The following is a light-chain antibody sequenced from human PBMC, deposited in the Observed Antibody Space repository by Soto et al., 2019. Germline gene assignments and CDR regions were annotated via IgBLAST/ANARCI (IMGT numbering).Light chain of an antibody. CDR2: GVS. J-gene: IGKJ2*03. CDR3: QQYGNSPLYS. Sequence: EIVLTQSPGTLSLSPGERATLSCRASQSVSSSYLARYQQKPGQAPRLLIYGVSSRATGIPDRFSGSGSWTDFTLTISRLEPEDFAVYYCQQYGNSPLYSFGQGTKLEIK. CDR1: QSVSSSY. V-gene: IGKV3-20*01.